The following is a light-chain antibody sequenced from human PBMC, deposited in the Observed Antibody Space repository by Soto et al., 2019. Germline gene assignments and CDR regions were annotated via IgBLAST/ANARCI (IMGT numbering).Light chain of an antibody. CDR3: QQGFSRPRT. CDR2: TTS. CDR1: QSIRND. V-gene: IGKV1-39*01. J-gene: IGKJ1*01. Sequence: DLQMTQSPSSLSASVGDRVTITCRASQSIRNDLNWYQQRPGKAPKLLMYTTSNLERGVPSRFSGSGSGTDFTLTINNLQHEDFATYFCQQGFSRPRTFGLGTTVEVK.